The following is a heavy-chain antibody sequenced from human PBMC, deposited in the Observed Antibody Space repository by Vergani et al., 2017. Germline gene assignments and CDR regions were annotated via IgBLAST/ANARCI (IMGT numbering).Heavy chain of an antibody. CDR2: INHSGTI. CDR1: GGSLSGYY. J-gene: IGHJ3*01. Sequence: QVQLQQWGPGLLKPSETLSLTCAVYGGSLSGYYWSWIRLAPGQGLEWIGEINHSGTINYHPTLKRPFNVSIDTSRDHFSLKLRSVSAADTAVYFCARRAERWETLLRDDFDVWGQGTFVTVSP. CDR3: ARRAERWETLLRDDFDV. D-gene: IGHD1-26*01. V-gene: IGHV4-34*01.